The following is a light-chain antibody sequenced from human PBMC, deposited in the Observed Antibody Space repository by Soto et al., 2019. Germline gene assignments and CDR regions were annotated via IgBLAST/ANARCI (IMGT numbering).Light chain of an antibody. CDR1: QSVSSSY. J-gene: IGKJ3*01. CDR2: GAS. V-gene: IGKV3-20*01. CDR3: QQYGSSLFT. Sequence: EIVLTQSPGTLSLSPGERATLSCRASQSVSSSYLAWYQQKPGQAPRLLIYGASRRATGLPDRFRGSGSGTDFTITISRLEHEDFAVYCCQQYGSSLFTFGPGTKVDIK.